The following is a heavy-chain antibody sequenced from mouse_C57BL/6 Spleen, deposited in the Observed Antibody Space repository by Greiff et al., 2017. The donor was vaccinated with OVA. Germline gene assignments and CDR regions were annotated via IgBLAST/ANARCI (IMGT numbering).Heavy chain of an antibody. D-gene: IGHD1-1*01. CDR1: GYTFTGYW. J-gene: IGHJ4*01. V-gene: IGHV1-9*01. CDR3: ARGLYYNGSSYGAMDY. CDR2: ILPGSGST. Sequence: QVQLQQSGAELMKPGASVKLSCKATGYTFTGYWIEWVKQRPGHGLEWIGEILPGSGSTNYNEKFKGKATFTADPSSNTAYMQLSSLTTEDSAIYYCARGLYYNGSSYGAMDYWGQGTSVTVSS.